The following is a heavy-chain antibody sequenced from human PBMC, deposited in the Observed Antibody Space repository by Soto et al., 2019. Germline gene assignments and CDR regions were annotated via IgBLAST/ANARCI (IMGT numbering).Heavy chain of an antibody. V-gene: IGHV4-30-4*01. CDR1: GNSINSGDYY. CDR3: ARDGASVTNRDYGLDV. J-gene: IGHJ6*02. D-gene: IGHD4-17*01. CDR2: VYYGGST. Sequence: QVQLQESGPGLVTPSQTLSLTCSVSGNSINSGDYYWTWIRQPPGKGLEWIGYVYYGGSTSYNPSLKSRVSISADTSKNQFSLNLNSVTVADTAVYYCARDGASVTNRDYGLDVWGQGTTVTVSS.